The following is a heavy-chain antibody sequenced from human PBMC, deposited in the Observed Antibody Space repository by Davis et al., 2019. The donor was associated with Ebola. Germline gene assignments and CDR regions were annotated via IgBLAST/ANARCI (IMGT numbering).Heavy chain of an antibody. D-gene: IGHD6-13*01. CDR3: AREVAAAGTGRYYYYYGMDV. CDR1: GYTFTSYA. CDR2: ISAYNGNT. Sequence: ASVKVSCKASGYTFTSYAMHWVRQAPGQRLEWMGWISAYNGNTNYAQKLQGRVTMTTDTSTSTAYMELRSLRSDDTAVYYCAREVAAAGTGRYYYYYGMDVWGQGTTVTVSS. J-gene: IGHJ6*02. V-gene: IGHV1-18*01.